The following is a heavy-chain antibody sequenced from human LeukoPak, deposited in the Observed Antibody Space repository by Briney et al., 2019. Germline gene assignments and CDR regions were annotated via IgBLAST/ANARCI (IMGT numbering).Heavy chain of an antibody. CDR1: GFTFSSYS. V-gene: IGHV3-21*01. D-gene: IGHD3-16*02. CDR2: ISGSGGST. CDR3: ARDRSLHV. J-gene: IGHJ6*04. Sequence: GGSLRLSCAASGFTFSSYSMNWVRQAPGKGLEWVSAISGSGGSTYYADSVKGRFTISRDNAKNSLYLQMNSLRAEDTAVYYCARDRSLHVWGKGTTVTVSS.